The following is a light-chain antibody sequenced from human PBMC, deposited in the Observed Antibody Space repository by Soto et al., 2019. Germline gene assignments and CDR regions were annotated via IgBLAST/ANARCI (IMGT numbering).Light chain of an antibody. CDR3: QQDNSFPLT. J-gene: IGKJ3*01. V-gene: IGKV1-12*01. CDR1: QGISSW. CDR2: AAS. Sequence: DIQMTQSPSSVSASVGDRVTITCRASQGISSWFAWYQQKPGKAPTLLIYAASSLQSGVPSRFSGSGSGTYFTLIISILQHEDVATYYWQQDNSFPLTFGPGTKVEIK.